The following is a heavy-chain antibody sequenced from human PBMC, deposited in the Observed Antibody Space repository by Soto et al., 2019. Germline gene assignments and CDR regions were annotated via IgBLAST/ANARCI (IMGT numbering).Heavy chain of an antibody. Sequence: QVQLQESGPGLVKPSETLSLTCTVSGGFISSYYWSWIRQPPGKGLEWFGYIYYCGSTNYNLTLKSRVTISVDTFKYQVSLKLSSVTASDTAVYYCARIPPRGYDDILTGYSTYLAAFDIWGQGTMVTVSS. V-gene: IGHV4-59*01. J-gene: IGHJ3*02. CDR1: GGFISSYY. CDR2: IYYCGST. D-gene: IGHD3-9*01. CDR3: ARIPPRGYDDILTGYSTYLAAFDI.